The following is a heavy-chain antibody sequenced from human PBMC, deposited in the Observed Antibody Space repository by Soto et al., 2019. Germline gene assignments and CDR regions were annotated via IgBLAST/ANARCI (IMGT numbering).Heavy chain of an antibody. CDR2: IYYSGST. J-gene: IGHJ6*01. CDR1: GGSVSSGSYY. CDR3: ARVVVCGLRYFDWCYVMYF. V-gene: IGHV4-61*01. D-gene: IGHD3-9*01. Sequence: PSGTLSLTCTVYGGSVSSGSYYWSWILHPPGKGLEWIGYIYYSGSTNYNPSLKSRVTISVDTSKNQFSLKLSSVTAADTAVYYCARVVVCGLRYFDWCYVMYFWGQGTTV.